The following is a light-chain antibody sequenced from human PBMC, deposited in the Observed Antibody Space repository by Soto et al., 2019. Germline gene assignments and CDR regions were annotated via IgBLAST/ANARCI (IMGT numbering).Light chain of an antibody. J-gene: IGLJ1*01. Sequence: QSTLTQPASVSGSPGQSITLSCTGTNNDVGGYESVSWYQQHAGRAPRLIIYDVSNRPSGVSGRFSGSKFGNTASLTISGLQAEDEADYYCSSYTSNSLYVFGTGTKLTVL. CDR2: DVS. CDR1: NNDVGGYES. CDR3: SSYTSNSLYV. V-gene: IGLV2-14*01.